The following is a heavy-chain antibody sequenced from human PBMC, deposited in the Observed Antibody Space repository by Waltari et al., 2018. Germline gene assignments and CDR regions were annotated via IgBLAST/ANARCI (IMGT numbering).Heavy chain of an antibody. Sequence: QMQLVQSGPEVKKPGTSVKVSCKASGFTFTSSAVQWVRQARGQRLEWIGWIVVGSGNTNYAQKFQERVTITRDMATSTAYMELSSLRSEDTAVYYCAALKYDILTGYYYYYDDYGMDVWGQGTTVTVSS. D-gene: IGHD3-9*01. CDR3: AALKYDILTGYYYYYDDYGMDV. CDR1: GFTFTSSA. CDR2: IVVGSGNT. J-gene: IGHJ6*02. V-gene: IGHV1-58*01.